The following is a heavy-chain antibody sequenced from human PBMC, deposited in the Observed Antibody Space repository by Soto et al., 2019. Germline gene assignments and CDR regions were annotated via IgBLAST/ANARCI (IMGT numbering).Heavy chain of an antibody. J-gene: IGHJ4*02. D-gene: IGHD3-16*01. CDR3: ARMHSTYYFDY. Sequence: QVQLQESGPGLVKPSKTLFLICTVPGGSISSGGYYWSWIRQHPGKGLEWIGYIYYSESTYYNPSGKSRVTMSVDTSKNQRSLKLTSVTAADTALYYCARMHSTYYFDYWGQVALVTVSS. CDR2: IYYSEST. V-gene: IGHV4-31*03. CDR1: GGSISSGGYY.